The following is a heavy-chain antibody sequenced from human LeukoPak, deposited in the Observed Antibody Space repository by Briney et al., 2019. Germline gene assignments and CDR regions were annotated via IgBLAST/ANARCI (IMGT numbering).Heavy chain of an antibody. Sequence: GGSLILSCAASGFTFNSHWMTWVRQAPGKGLEWVANIKQDGSEQYYVDSVKGRFTISRDNAKESLFLQLHSLRVEDTAVYYCARLGGMYYYGMDVWGKGTTVTVSS. D-gene: IGHD3-16*01. CDR1: GFTFNSHW. CDR3: ARLGGMYYYGMDV. V-gene: IGHV3-7*03. J-gene: IGHJ6*04. CDR2: IKQDGSEQ.